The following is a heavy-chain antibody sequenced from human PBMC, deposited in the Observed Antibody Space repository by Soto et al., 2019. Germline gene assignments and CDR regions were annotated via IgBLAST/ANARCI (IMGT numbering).Heavy chain of an antibody. V-gene: IGHV4-31*03. CDR3: ARWWSGSRQGFDP. D-gene: IGHD3-3*01. J-gene: IGHJ5*02. CDR1: GGSISSGDYY. CDR2: IYYSGST. Sequence: QVQLQESGPGLVKPSQTLSLTCTVSGGSISSGDYYWSWIRQHPGKGLEWIGYIYYSGSTYYNPSHKRRVTISVDTSKNQFSLKLSSVTAADTAVYYGARWWSGSRQGFDPWGQGTLVTVSS.